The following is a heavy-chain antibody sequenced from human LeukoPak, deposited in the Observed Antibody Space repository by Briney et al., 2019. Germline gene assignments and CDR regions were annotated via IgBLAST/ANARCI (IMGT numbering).Heavy chain of an antibody. CDR2: INHSGST. CDR1: GGSFSGYY. J-gene: IGHJ5*02. V-gene: IGHV4-34*01. D-gene: IGHD2-2*01. Sequence: NSSETLSLTCAVYGGSFSGYYWSWIRQPPGKGLEWIGEINHSGSTNYNPSLKSRVTISVDTSKNQFSLKLSSVTAADTAVYYCASDRGYCSSTSCYGGWFDPWGQGTLVTVSS. CDR3: ASDRGYCSSTSCYGGWFDP.